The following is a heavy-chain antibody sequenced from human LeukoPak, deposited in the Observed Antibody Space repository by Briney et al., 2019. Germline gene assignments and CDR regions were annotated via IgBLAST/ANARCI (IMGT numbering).Heavy chain of an antibody. Sequence: SETLSPTCTVSGGSINSYYWSWIRQPAGKGLEWIGRIYSSGSTNYNPSLKSRVSMSVDTSKNQFSLKLTSVTVADTAVYYCARGGKATVVTMWGQGILVTVSS. V-gene: IGHV4-4*07. CDR3: ARGGKATVVTM. CDR2: IYSSGST. CDR1: GGSINSYY. D-gene: IGHD4-23*01. J-gene: IGHJ4*02.